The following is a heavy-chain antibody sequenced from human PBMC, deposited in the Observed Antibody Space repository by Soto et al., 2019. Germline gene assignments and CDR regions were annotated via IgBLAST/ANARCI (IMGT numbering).Heavy chain of an antibody. V-gene: IGHV3-23*01. CDR2: ISGSGGST. D-gene: IGHD6-6*01. Sequence: PGGSLRLSCAASGFTFSSYAMSWVRQAPGKGLEWVSAISGSGGSTYYADSVKGRFTISRDNSKNTLYLQMNSLRAEDTAVYYCAKDYPSSSYSSSSPRSYYYYGMDVWGQGTTVTVSS. CDR1: GFTFSSYA. CDR3: AKDYPSSSYSSSSPRSYYYYGMDV. J-gene: IGHJ6*02.